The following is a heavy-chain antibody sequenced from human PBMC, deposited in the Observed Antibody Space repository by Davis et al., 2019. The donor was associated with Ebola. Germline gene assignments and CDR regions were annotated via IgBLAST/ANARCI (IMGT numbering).Heavy chain of an antibody. J-gene: IGHJ4*02. CDR1: GFTFSSYA. CDR3: ARRADY. Sequence: GESLKISCAASGFTFSSYAMNWVRQAPGKGLEWVSAISGSGGSTYYADSVKGRFTISRDNSKNTLYLQMGSLRAEDMAVYYCARRADYWGQGTLVTVSS. CDR2: ISGSGGST. V-gene: IGHV3-23*01.